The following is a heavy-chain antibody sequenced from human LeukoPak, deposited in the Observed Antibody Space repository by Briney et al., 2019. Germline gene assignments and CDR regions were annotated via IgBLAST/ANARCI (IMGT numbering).Heavy chain of an antibody. CDR1: GGSISSYY. J-gene: IGHJ4*02. D-gene: IGHD1-26*01. CDR2: IYYSGST. CDR3: ARAVGGVASYFDY. V-gene: IGHV4-59*01. Sequence: SETLSLTCTVSGGSISSYYWSWIRQPPGKGLEWIGYIYYSGSTNYSPSLKSRVTISVDTSKNQFSLKLSSVTAADTAVYYCARAVGGVASYFDYWGQGTLVTVSS.